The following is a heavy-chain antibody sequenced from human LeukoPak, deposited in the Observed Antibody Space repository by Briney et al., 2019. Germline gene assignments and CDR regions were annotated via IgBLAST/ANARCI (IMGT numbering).Heavy chain of an antibody. Sequence: PGGSLRLSCAASGFTFNQHSMSWIRQAPGKGLEGLSYISRTGGAVHYADSVEGRFTISRDNARNSLSLQMNGLRADDTAVYFCARGSSLIGGFDYWGRGTLVTVSS. CDR1: GFTFNQHS. J-gene: IGHJ4*02. CDR3: ARGSSLIGGFDY. D-gene: IGHD2-8*01. V-gene: IGHV3-11*01. CDR2: ISRTGGAV.